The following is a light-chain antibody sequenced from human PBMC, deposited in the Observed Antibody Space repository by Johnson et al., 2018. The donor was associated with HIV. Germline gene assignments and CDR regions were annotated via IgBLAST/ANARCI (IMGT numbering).Light chain of an antibody. V-gene: IGLV1-51*02. Sequence: QSVLTQPPSVSAAPGQKVTISCSGSSSNIGNNYVSWYQQLPGTAPKLLIYENNKRPSGIPDRFSGSKSGTSATLGITGLQTGDEADYYCGTWDSSLSTGRVFGTGTKVTVI. J-gene: IGLJ1*01. CDR1: SSNIGNNY. CDR2: ENN. CDR3: GTWDSSLSTGRV.